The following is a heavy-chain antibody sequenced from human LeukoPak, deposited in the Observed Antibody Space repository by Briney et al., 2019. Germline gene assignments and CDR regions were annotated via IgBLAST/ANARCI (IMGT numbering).Heavy chain of an antibody. D-gene: IGHD5-12*01. V-gene: IGHV1-8*03. J-gene: IGHJ4*02. Sequence: ASVKVSCKASGYTFSSYDVNWVRQATGQGLEWMGWMNPNSGNTGYAQKFQGRDTISRNTSITTAYMELSGLTSEDTAVYYCASYSGHGQWGQGTLVTVSS. CDR1: GYTFSSYD. CDR3: ASYSGHGQ. CDR2: MNPNSGNT.